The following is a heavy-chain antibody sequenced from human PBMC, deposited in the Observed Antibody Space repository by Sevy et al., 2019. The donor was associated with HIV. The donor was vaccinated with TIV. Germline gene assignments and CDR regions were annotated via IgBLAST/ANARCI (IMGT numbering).Heavy chain of an antibody. CDR3: ARGATGTLPSYYYYTMDV. D-gene: IGHD1-1*01. J-gene: IGHJ6*02. CDR2: IYPGDSNT. CDR1: GYSFSDYW. Sequence: GESLKISCKGSGYSFSDYWVGWVRQMPGKGLECMGIIYPGDSNTTYNPAFQGQVTISADKSISTAYLQWSSLKASDTAIYYCARGATGTLPSYYYYTMDVWGQGTTVTVSS. V-gene: IGHV5-51*01.